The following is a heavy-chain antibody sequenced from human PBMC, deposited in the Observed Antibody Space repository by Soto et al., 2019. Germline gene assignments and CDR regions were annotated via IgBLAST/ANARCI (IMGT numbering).Heavy chain of an antibody. V-gene: IGHV3-23*01. Sequence: EAQLLESGGGLVQPGGSLRLSCTASGFDFINNAMAWARQAPGKGLEWVSTISADISYTYYADSVKGRFTISRDNSKNTVYLQMNSLRADDTAVYYCANQNTAKRAFDIWGQGTMVTVSS. D-gene: IGHD2-21*02. CDR1: GFDFINNA. J-gene: IGHJ3*02. CDR2: ISADISYT. CDR3: ANQNTAKRAFDI.